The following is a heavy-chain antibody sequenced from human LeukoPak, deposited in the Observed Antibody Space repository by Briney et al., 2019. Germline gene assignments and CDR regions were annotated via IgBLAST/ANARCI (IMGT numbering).Heavy chain of an antibody. D-gene: IGHD2-2*02. CDR3: VKGCSYTSCYTSDY. V-gene: IGHV3-23*01. CDR1: GFTFNNYA. J-gene: IGHJ4*02. CDR2: ISGSGDST. Sequence: GGSLRLSCAASGFTFNNYAMTWVRQAPGKGLEWVSTISGSGDSTHYADSVKGRFTISRDNSKNMLYLQTNSLRVEDTAIYYCVKGCSYTSCYTSDYWGQGTLVTVSS.